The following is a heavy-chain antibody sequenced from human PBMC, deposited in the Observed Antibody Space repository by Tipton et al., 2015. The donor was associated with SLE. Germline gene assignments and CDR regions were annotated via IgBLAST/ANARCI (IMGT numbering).Heavy chain of an antibody. CDR2: IYYSGST. D-gene: IGHD3-3*01. Sequence: TLSLTCTVSGGSISSSSYYWGWIRQHPGNGLEWIGSIYYSGSTYYNQSLKSRVTISVDTSKNQFSLKLSSVTAADTAVYYCARYLGRITIFGGAIWCQGNLVTVSS. CDR1: GGSISSSSYY. V-gene: IGHV4-39*07. J-gene: IGHJ4*02. CDR3: ARYLGRITIFGGAI.